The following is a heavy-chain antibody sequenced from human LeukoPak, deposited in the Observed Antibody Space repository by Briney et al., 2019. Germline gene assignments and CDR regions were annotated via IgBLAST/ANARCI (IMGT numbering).Heavy chain of an antibody. D-gene: IGHD6-19*01. J-gene: IGHJ5*02. CDR1: GYTFTSYG. CDR3: ARDPALGYTSGWYNWFDP. V-gene: IGHV1-18*01. CDR2: ISAYNGNT. Sequence: ASVKVSCKASGYTFTSYGISWVRQAPGQGLEWMGWISAYNGNTNYAQKLQGRVTMTTDTSTSTAYMELRSLRSDDTAVYYCARDPALGYTSGWYNWFDPWGQGTLVTASS.